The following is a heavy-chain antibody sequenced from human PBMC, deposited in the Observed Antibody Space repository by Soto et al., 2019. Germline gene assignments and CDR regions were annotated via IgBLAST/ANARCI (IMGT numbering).Heavy chain of an antibody. CDR3: AIDAHPLGWLDP. V-gene: IGHV4-59*01. CDR1: GSSISTYY. J-gene: IGHJ5*02. CDR2: IYYLGRT. D-gene: IGHD3-10*01. Sequence: PSETLSLTCSLSGSSISTYYWNWIRQPPGKGPEWIGHIYYLGRTNYNPSLRGRVTMSIDTSKNQFSLRLTSVTAADTAVYYCAIDAHPLGWLDPWGQGSLVTVSS.